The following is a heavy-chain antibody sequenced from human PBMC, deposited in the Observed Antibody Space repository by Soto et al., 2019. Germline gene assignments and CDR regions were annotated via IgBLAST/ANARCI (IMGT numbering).Heavy chain of an antibody. CDR2: IIPIFGTA. J-gene: IGHJ5*02. CDR3: ARVNNWNDGWFDP. D-gene: IGHD1-20*01. CDR1: GGTFSSYA. Sequence: ASVKVSCKASGGTFSSYAISWVRQAPGQGLEWMGGIIPIFGTANYAQKFQGRVTITADESTSTAYMELSSLRSEDTAVYYCARVNNWNDGWFDPWGQGTLVTV. V-gene: IGHV1-69*13.